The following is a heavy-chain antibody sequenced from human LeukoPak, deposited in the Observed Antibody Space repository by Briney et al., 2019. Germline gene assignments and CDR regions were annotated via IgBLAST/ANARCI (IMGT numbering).Heavy chain of an antibody. CDR3: ARGTSGWYSEY. Sequence: SVKVSCKASGGTFSNYAINWVRQAPGQGLEWMGGIIPIFVTAHYSQKFQGRVTITADEPTSTAYMELGSLRSEDTAMYYCARGTSGWYSEYWGQGTLVTVSS. CDR1: GGTFSNYA. CDR2: IIPIFVTA. V-gene: IGHV1-69*13. D-gene: IGHD6-19*01. J-gene: IGHJ4*02.